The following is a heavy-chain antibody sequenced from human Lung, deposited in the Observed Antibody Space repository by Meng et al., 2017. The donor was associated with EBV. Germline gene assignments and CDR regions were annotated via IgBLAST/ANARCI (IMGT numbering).Heavy chain of an antibody. CDR1: RYTFTSYD. Sequence: QVQLGPSGAEGKKPGASVKVPRKASRYTFTSYDINWARQAPGQGLEWMGRINPNSGGTNYAQKFQGRVTMTRDTSISTAYMELSRLRSDDTAVYYCARDTSNWFDPWGQGTLVTVSS. V-gene: IGHV1-2*06. CDR2: INPNSGGT. J-gene: IGHJ5*02. CDR3: ARDTSNWFDP.